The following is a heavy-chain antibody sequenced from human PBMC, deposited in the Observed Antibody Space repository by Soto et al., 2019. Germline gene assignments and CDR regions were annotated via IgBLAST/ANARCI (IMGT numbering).Heavy chain of an antibody. J-gene: IGHJ6*02. V-gene: IGHV3-7*03. D-gene: IGHD6-6*01. Sequence: PGGSLRLSCAASGFTFSSYWMSWVRQAPGKGLEWVANIKQDGSEKHYVDSVKGRFTISRDNAKNSLYLQMNSLRAEDTAVYYCARSLTIAAPGYYGMDVWGQGTTVTVSS. CDR2: IKQDGSEK. CDR1: GFTFSSYW. CDR3: ARSLTIAAPGYYGMDV.